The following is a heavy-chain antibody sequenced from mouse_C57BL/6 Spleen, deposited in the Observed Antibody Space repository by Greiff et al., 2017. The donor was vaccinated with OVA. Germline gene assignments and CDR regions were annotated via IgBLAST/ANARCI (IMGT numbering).Heavy chain of an antibody. J-gene: IGHJ1*03. CDR3: ARYPTAIVARYFDV. CDR2: INPNYGTT. Sequence: EVQLQQSGPELVKPGASVKLSCKASGYSFTDYNMNWVKQSHGKSLEWIGVINPNYGTTSYNQKFKGKATLTADPSSSTAYMQLNSLTSADSAVXCSARYPTAIVARYFDVWGTGTTVSVSS. D-gene: IGHD1-1*01. CDR1: GYSFTDYN. V-gene: IGHV1-39*01.